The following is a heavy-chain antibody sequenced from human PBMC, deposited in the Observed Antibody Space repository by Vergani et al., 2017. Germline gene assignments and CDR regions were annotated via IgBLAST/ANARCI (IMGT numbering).Heavy chain of an antibody. Sequence: VQLLESGGGLVQPGGSLRLSCAASGFTFTSYGISWVRQAPGQGLEWMGWISAYNGNTNYAQKLQGRVTMTTDTSTSTAYMELRSLRSDDTAVYYCARDQDIVVVVAATVAFDIWGQGTMVTVSS. CDR3: ARDQDIVVVVAATVAFDI. V-gene: IGHV1-18*04. J-gene: IGHJ3*02. CDR1: GFTFTSYG. CDR2: ISAYNGNT. D-gene: IGHD2-15*01.